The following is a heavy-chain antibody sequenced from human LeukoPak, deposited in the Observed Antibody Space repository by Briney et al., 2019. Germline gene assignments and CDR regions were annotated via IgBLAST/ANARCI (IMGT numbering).Heavy chain of an antibody. CDR1: GFTFSDYY. V-gene: IGHV3-11*04. CDR3: ARGTKLGYYDSSGSLGY. Sequence: GGSLRLSCAASGFTFSDYYMSWIRQAPGKGLEWVSYISSSGSTIYYADSVKGRFTISRDNAKNSLYLQMNSPRAEDTAVYYCARGTKLGYYDSSGSLGYWGQGTLVTVSS. J-gene: IGHJ4*02. CDR2: ISSSGSTI. D-gene: IGHD3-22*01.